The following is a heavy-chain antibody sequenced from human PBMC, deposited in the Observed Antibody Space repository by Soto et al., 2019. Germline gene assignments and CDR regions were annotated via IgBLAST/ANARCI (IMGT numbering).Heavy chain of an antibody. CDR1: GYTFTSYG. D-gene: IGHD5-18*01. V-gene: IGHV1-18*01. CDR3: ARVVRIQLYDYYYYYGMDV. J-gene: IGHJ6*02. CDR2: ISAYNGNT. Sequence: GASVKVSCKASGYTFTSYGISWVRQAPGQGLEWMGWISAYNGNTNYAQKLQGRVTMTTDTSTSTAYMELRSLRSDDTAVYYCARVVRIQLYDYYYYYGMDVWGQGTTVTVSS.